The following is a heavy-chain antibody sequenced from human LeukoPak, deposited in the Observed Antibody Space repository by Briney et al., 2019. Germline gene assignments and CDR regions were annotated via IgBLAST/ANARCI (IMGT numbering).Heavy chain of an antibody. CDR1: GYTFSGYY. CDR2: INPNSGDT. D-gene: IGHD2-15*01. V-gene: IGHV1-2*02. J-gene: IGHJ4*02. Sequence: ASVKVSCKASGYTFSGYYMHWVRQAPGQRLEWMGWINPNSGDTNYAQKFQGRVTMTRDTSISTAYMELSRLKSDDTAVYYCARDQVARDIVVVLAATGTIDYWGQGTLVTVSS. CDR3: ARDQVARDIVVVLAATGTIDY.